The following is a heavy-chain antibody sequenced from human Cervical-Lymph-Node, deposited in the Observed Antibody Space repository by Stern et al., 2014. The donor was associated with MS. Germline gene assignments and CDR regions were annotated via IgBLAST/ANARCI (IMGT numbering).Heavy chain of an antibody. V-gene: IGHV4-39*01. Sequence: QVQLQESGPGLVKPSETLSLTCTVSGVSISTSHYYWGWIRQPPGMGLEWIAPIYRGENPSSNPPLKSGFAISKDPSKNRFPRNMASETAADTATYYCAKSPRECVGGSCPDYWGQGTLVTVYS. J-gene: IGHJ4*02. D-gene: IGHD2-15*01. CDR1: GVSISTSHYY. CDR3: AKSPRECVGGSCPDY. CDR2: IYRGENP.